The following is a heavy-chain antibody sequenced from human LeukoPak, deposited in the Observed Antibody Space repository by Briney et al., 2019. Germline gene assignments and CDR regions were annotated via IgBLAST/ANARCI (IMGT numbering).Heavy chain of an antibody. D-gene: IGHD2-2*01. CDR2: ISSSSSYI. V-gene: IGHV3-21*01. Sequence: PGGSLRLSCAASGFTFSSYSMNWVRQAPGKGLEWVSSISSSSSYIYYADSVKGRFTISRDNAKNSLYLQMNSLGAEDTAVYYCAREVVPAAILNWFDPWGQGTLVTVSS. CDR3: AREVVPAAILNWFDP. CDR1: GFTFSSYS. J-gene: IGHJ5*02.